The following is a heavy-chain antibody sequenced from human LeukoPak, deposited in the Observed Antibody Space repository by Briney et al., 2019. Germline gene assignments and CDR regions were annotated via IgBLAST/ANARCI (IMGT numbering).Heavy chain of an antibody. CDR2: MNHNSGNT. D-gene: IGHD2-15*01. V-gene: IGHV1-8*01. CDR3: ARGPSYCSGGSCYSFFDP. J-gene: IGHJ5*02. Sequence: ASVKVSCKASGYTFTSYDINWVRQATGQGLEWMGWMNHNSGNTGYAQKFQGRVTMTRNTSISTAYMELSSLRSEDTAVYYCARGPSYCSGGSCYSFFDPWGQGTLVTVSS. CDR1: GYTFTSYD.